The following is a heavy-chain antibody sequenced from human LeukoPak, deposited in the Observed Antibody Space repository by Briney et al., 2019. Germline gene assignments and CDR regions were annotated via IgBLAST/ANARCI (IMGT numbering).Heavy chain of an antibody. CDR1: GYSFTSYW. CDR2: IDPSDSYT. CDR3: ARHAAGGTVTTEDY. Sequence: GESLKISCKGSGYSFTSYWISWVRQMPGKGLERMGRIDPSDSYTNYSPSFQGHVTISADKSISTAYLQWSSLKTSDTAMYYCARHAAGGTVTTEDYWGQGTLVTVSS. D-gene: IGHD4-17*01. V-gene: IGHV5-10-1*01. J-gene: IGHJ4*02.